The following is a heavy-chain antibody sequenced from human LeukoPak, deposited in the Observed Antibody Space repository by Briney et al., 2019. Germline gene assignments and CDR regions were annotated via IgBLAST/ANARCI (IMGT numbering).Heavy chain of an antibody. CDR1: GYTFSSYG. D-gene: IGHD3-16*02. J-gene: IGHJ4*02. CDR2: SSVYNGNK. V-gene: IGHV1-18*01. CDR3: ARDQYDSVWDSHRPYFDY. Sequence: ASVKVSCKASGYTFSSYGISWVRQAPGQGPEWMGWSSVYNGNKKYAQKFKGRVTITTNTFKSTAYMGVTSLRSDATAVYYCARDQYDSVWDSHRPYFDYWGQGTLVTVSS.